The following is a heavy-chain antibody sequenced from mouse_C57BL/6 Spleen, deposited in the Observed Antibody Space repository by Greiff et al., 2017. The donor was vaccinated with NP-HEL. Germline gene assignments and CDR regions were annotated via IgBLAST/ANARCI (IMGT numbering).Heavy chain of an antibody. CDR2: IDPSDSYT. CDR3: ARRDYAGFAY. D-gene: IGHD1-1*02. CDR1: GYTFTSYW. V-gene: IGHV1-69*01. J-gene: IGHJ3*01. Sequence: VQLQQPGAELVMPGASVKLSCKASGYTFTSYWMHWVKQRPGQGLEWIGEIDPSDSYTNYNQKFKGKATLTVDTSSSTAYMQLSSLTSEDSAVYYCARRDYAGFAYWGQGTLVTVSA.